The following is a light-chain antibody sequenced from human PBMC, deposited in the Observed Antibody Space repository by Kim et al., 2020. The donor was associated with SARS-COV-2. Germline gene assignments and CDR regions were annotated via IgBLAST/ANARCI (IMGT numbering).Light chain of an antibody. J-gene: IGKJ5*01. CDR2: AAS. CDR1: QGISKY. V-gene: IGKV1-27*01. CDR3: QKYNSAPRT. Sequence: ASVGDRVTITCRASQGISKYLAWYQQKPGKVPKLLIYAASTLQSGVPSRFSGSGSGTDFTLTISSLQPEDVATYYCQKYNSAPRTFGQGTRLEIK.